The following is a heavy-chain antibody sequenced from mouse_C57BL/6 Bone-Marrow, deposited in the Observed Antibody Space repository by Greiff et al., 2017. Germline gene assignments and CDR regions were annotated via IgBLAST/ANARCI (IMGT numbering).Heavy chain of an antibody. CDR3: ARDRNDGRFAY. CDR1: GFTFSSYA. Sequence: DVKLVESGGGLVKPGGSLKLSCAASGFTFSSYAMSWVRQTPEKRLEWVATISDGGSYTYYPDNVKGRFTISRDNAKNNLYLQMSHLKSEDTAMYYCARDRNDGRFAYWGQGTLVTVSA. J-gene: IGHJ3*01. V-gene: IGHV5-4*01. CDR2: ISDGGSYT. D-gene: IGHD2-12*01.